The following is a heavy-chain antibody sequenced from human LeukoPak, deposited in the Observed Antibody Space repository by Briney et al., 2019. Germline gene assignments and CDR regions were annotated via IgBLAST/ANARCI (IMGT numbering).Heavy chain of an antibody. Sequence: GASVKVSCKASGYTFTGYYMHWVRQAPGQGLEWMGWINPNNGGTNYAQKFQGWVTMTRDTSISTAYMELSRLRSDDTAVYYCARGQYSSSSPLDYWGQGTLVTVSS. V-gene: IGHV1-2*04. CDR2: INPNNGGT. D-gene: IGHD6-6*01. CDR1: GYTFTGYY. J-gene: IGHJ4*02. CDR3: ARGQYSSSSPLDY.